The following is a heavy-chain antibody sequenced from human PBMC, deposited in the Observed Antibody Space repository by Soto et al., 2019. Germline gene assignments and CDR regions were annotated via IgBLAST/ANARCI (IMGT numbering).Heavy chain of an antibody. V-gene: IGHV4-34*01. D-gene: IGHD3-10*01. Sequence: PSETLSLTCAVYGGSFSGYYWSWIRQPPGKGLGWIGEINHSGSTNYNPSLKSRVTISVDTSKNQFSLKLSSVTAADTAVYYCASRRLLWFGELSYYYGMDVWRQGTTVTVSS. J-gene: IGHJ6*02. CDR1: GGSFSGYY. CDR2: INHSGST. CDR3: ASRRLLWFGELSYYYGMDV.